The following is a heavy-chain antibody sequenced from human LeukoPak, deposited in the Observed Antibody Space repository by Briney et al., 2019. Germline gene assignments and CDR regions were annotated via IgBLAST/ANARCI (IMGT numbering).Heavy chain of an antibody. V-gene: IGHV1-18*01. CDR3: ARERLGRSIAARPDAFDI. CDR1: GGTFSSYA. Sequence: GASVKVSCKASGGTFSSYAISWVRQAPGQGLEWMGWISAYNGNTNYAQKLQGRVTMTTDTSTSTAYMELRSLRSDDTAVYYCARERLGRSIAARPDAFDIWGQGTMVTVSS. J-gene: IGHJ3*02. CDR2: ISAYNGNT. D-gene: IGHD6-25*01.